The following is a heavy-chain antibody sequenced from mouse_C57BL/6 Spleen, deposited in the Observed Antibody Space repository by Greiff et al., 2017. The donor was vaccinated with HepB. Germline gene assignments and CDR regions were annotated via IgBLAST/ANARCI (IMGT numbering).Heavy chain of an antibody. Sequence: EVKLVESGGGLVKPGGSLKLSCAASGFTFSSYAMSWVRQTPEKRLEWVATISDGGSYTYYPDNVKGRFTISRDNAKNNLYLQMSHLKSEDTAMYYCARERDYYGSPFDYWGQGTTLTVSS. D-gene: IGHD1-1*01. CDR3: ARERDYYGSPFDY. CDR2: ISDGGSYT. J-gene: IGHJ2*01. CDR1: GFTFSSYA. V-gene: IGHV5-4*01.